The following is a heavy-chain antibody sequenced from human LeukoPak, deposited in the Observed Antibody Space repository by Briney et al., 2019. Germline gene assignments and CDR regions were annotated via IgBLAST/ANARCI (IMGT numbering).Heavy chain of an antibody. D-gene: IGHD6-19*01. CDR1: GFTFSSSW. Sequence: GGSLRLSCAASGFTFSSSWMGWARQAPGKGLEWVANIKEDGSWKHYAVSVRGRFTISRDNAENSLYLQMNSLRAEDTAVYYCARDRGWYHADSWGQGTLVTVSS. CDR3: ARDRGWYHADS. J-gene: IGHJ4*02. CDR2: IKEDGSWK. V-gene: IGHV3-7*01.